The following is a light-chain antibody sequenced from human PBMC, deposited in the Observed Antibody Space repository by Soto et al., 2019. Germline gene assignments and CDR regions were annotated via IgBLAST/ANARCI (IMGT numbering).Light chain of an antibody. J-gene: IGLJ1*01. CDR1: SSDVGFYNS. CDR3: SSNAARNNFV. CDR2: EVT. V-gene: IGLV2-8*01. Sequence: QSVLTQPPSASGSSGQSVTISCTGTSSDVGFYNSVSWYQQHPGQAPKLIIYEVTKRPSGVPDRFSGSKSGNTASLTVSGLQAEDEADYYCSSNAARNNFVFGSGTKLTVL.